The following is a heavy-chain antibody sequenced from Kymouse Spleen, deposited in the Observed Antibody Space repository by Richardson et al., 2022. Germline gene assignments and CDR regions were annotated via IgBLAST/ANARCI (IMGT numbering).Heavy chain of an antibody. CDR2: IWYDGSNK. CDR1: GFTFSSYG. V-gene: IGHV3-33*01. CDR3: ARDGSSSPFDY. Sequence: QVQLVESGGGVVQPGRSLRLSCAASGFTFSSYGMHWVRQAPGKGLEWVAVIWYDGSNKYYADSVKGRFTISRDNSKNTLYLQMNSLRAEDTAVYYCARDGSSSPFDYWGQGTLVTVSS. J-gene: IGHJ4*02. D-gene: IGHD6-6*01.